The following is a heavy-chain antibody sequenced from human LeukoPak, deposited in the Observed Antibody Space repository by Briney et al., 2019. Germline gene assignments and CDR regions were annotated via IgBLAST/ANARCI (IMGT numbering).Heavy chain of an antibody. CDR1: GFTVSSNY. D-gene: IGHD3-22*01. V-gene: IGHV3-53*01. Sequence: GGSLRLSCAASGFTVSSNYMSWVRQAPGKGLEWVSVIYSGGSTYYADSVKGRCTISRDNSKNTLYLQMNSLRAEDTAVYYCARDHYYDSSGYYSDFDYWGQGTLVTVSS. CDR2: IYSGGST. CDR3: ARDHYYDSSGYYSDFDY. J-gene: IGHJ4*02.